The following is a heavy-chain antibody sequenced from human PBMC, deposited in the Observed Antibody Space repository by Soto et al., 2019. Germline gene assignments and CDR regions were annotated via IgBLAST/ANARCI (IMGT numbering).Heavy chain of an antibody. J-gene: IGHJ6*02. CDR2: ITDTGGST. D-gene: IGHD6-13*01. CDR3: ATGGVAAAGIYYYGLDV. V-gene: IGHV3-23*01. CDR1: GFTFSRNA. Sequence: EVQLLESGGNLVRPGGSLRLSCAASGFTFSRNAMTWVRQTPEKGLQWVSSITDTGGSTYYADSVKGRFTISRDNCRNTLSLEMNSLRGEDTAKYYCATGGVAAAGIYYYGLDVWGQGTTVTVSS.